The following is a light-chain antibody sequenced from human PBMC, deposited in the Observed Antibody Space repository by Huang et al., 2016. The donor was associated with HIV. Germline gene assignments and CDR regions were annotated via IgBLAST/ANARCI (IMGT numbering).Light chain of an antibody. V-gene: IGKV3-20*01. Sequence: EVVLTQSPGTLSLSPGERATLSCRASQSVGDFLAWYQQKPGQTPRLLIYGASNRATGIPDRFSGGGSGTDFTLTVSRLEPEDFAVYYCQQYGSSLYTFGQGTKLEI. J-gene: IGKJ2*01. CDR3: QQYGSSLYT. CDR2: GAS. CDR1: QSVGDF.